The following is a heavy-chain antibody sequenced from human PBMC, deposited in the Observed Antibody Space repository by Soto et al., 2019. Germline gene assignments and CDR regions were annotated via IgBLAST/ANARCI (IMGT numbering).Heavy chain of an antibody. V-gene: IGHV4-31*03. Sequence: SETLSLTCTVSGGSISSGGFYWSWIRQHPGKGLEWIGYIYYSGTTSYNPSLKSRLIISLDTSKKQFSLRLSSVTAADTAVYYCARADSTFAVVTPTDHWGQGTLVTVSS. J-gene: IGHJ4*01. D-gene: IGHD3-3*02. CDR2: IYYSGTT. CDR1: GGSISSGGFY. CDR3: ARADSTFAVVTPTDH.